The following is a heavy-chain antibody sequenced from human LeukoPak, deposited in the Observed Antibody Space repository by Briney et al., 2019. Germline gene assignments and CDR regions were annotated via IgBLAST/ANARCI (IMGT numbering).Heavy chain of an antibody. J-gene: IGHJ4*02. D-gene: IGHD6-13*01. V-gene: IGHV4-4*07. Sequence: SETLSLTCTVSGGSISNYYWSWIRQPAGKGLEWIGRIYISGSTNYNPSLKSRVTMSVDTSKNQFSLKLNSVTAADTAVYYCAREPWYSNEPASDYWGQGTLVTVSS. CDR1: GGSISNYY. CDR3: AREPWYSNEPASDY. CDR2: IYISGST.